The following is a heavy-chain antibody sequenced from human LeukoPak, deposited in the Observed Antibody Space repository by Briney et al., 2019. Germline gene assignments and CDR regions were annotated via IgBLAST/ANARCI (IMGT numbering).Heavy chain of an antibody. J-gene: IGHJ6*04. CDR1: GATFNDYA. CDR2: FIPILDTA. Sequence: GASVKVSCKASGATFNDYALNWVRQAPGQGLEWMGVFIPILDTANSTQKFQDRVTITADISTNTAYMELSSLRSEDTAVYFCAGIPVFGVGLHQEAVWGKGTTVNVSS. D-gene: IGHD3-3*01. CDR3: AGIPVFGVGLHQEAV. V-gene: IGHV1-69*10.